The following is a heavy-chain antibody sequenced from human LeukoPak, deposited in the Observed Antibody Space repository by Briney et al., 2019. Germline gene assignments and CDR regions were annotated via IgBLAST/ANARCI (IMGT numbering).Heavy chain of an antibody. CDR2: IYYSGST. J-gene: IGHJ3*02. CDR1: GGSIGSYY. V-gene: IGHV4-59*01. D-gene: IGHD3-22*01. Sequence: PSETLSLTCTVSGGSIGSYYWSWIRQPPGKGLEWIGYIYYSGSTNYNPSLKSRVTISVDTSKNQFSLKLSSVTAADTAVYYCARRADYYDSSGYHDAFDIWGQGTMVTVSS. CDR3: ARRADYYDSSGYHDAFDI.